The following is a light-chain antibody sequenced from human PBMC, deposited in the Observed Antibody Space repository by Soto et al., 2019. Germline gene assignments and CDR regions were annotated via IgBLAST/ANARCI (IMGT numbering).Light chain of an antibody. Sequence: VTITCRASQGISSWLAWYQQKPGKAPKLLIYAASTLQSGVPSRFSGSGSGTDFTLTICSLEPEYFATYYCPHDNNYPRPSGHGTKVDIK. V-gene: IGKV1-12*01. J-gene: IGKJ1*01. CDR3: PHDNNYPRP. CDR2: AAS. CDR1: QGISSW.